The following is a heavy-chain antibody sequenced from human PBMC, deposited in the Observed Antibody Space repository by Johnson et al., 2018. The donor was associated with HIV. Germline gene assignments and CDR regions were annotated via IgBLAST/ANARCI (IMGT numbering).Heavy chain of an antibody. J-gene: IGHJ3*02. CDR1: GFTFSSYG. V-gene: IGHV3-30*02. Sequence: VPLVESGGGVVPPGGSLRLSCAASGFTFSSYGMHWVRQAPGKGLEWVAFIRYDGSNKYYADSVKGRFTISRDNSKNTLYLQMNSLRAEDTAVYYCARDEPYNLNAFDIWGKGTMVTVSS. CDR2: IRYDGSNK. CDR3: ARDEPYNLNAFDI. D-gene: IGHD5-24*01.